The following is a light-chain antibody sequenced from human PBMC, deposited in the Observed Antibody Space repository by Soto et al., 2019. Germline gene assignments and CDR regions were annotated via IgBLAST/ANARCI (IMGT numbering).Light chain of an antibody. CDR1: SNDIGGYNY. CDR3: SSYSTTTTPQWV. V-gene: IGLV2-14*01. CDR2: KVS. J-gene: IGLJ3*02. Sequence: QSALTQPASVSGSPGQSITIPCTGSSNDIGGYNYVSWYQQHPGRAPKLVIYKVSARPSGVSTRFSASKSGNTASLTISGLQAEDEADYYCSSYSTTTTPQWVFGGGTQLTVL.